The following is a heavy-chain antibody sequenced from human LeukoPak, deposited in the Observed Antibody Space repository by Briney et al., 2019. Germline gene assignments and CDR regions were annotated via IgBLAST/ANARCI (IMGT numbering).Heavy chain of an antibody. D-gene: IGHD1-26*01. CDR3: AKAVIVGASTDYFDY. CDR1: GFTFSSYG. CDR2: LRYDGSNK. V-gene: IGHV3-30*02. Sequence: GGSLRLSCAAPGFTFSSYGMHWVRQAPGKGLEWVAFLRYDGSNKYYADSVKGRFTISRDNSKNTLYLQMNSLRAGDTAVYYCAKAVIVGASTDYFDYWGQGTLVTVSS. J-gene: IGHJ4*02.